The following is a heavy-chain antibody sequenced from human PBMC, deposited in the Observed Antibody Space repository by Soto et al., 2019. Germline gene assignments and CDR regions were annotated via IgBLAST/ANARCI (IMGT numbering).Heavy chain of an antibody. CDR1: GFVFKDSS. D-gene: IGHD3-10*01. V-gene: IGHV3-73*01. Sequence: VLLVESGGGLVQPGGSLKLSCAASGFVFKDSSIHWVRQYSGKGLEWVGRIRDRAYSYATAYAASVKGRFTISRDDSSNTAYLQMNSLKTEDTAIYYCTRLISAAQDYWGQGTLVTVSS. CDR3: TRLISAAQDY. CDR2: IRDRAYSYAT. J-gene: IGHJ4*02.